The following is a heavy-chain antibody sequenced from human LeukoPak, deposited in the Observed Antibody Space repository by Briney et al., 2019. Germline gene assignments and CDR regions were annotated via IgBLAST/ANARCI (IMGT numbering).Heavy chain of an antibody. D-gene: IGHD2-21*02. Sequence: ASVKVSCKASGYTFTSYDISWVRQAPGQGLEWMGWISAYNGNTNYAQKLQGRVTMTTDTSTSTAYMELRSLRSDDPAVYYCARQGMAYCGGDRYPPNDYWGQGTLVTVSS. CDR1: GYTFTSYD. V-gene: IGHV1-18*01. CDR2: ISAYNGNT. J-gene: IGHJ4*02. CDR3: ARQGMAYCGGDRYPPNDY.